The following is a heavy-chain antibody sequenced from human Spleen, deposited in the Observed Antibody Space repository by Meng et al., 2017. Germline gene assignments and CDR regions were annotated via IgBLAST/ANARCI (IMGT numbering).Heavy chain of an antibody. CDR3: AREGIAVDDAFDI. CDR2: ISYDGSNK. J-gene: IGHJ3*02. D-gene: IGHD6-19*01. Sequence: GGSLRLSCAASGFTFSSYAMHWVRQAPGKGLEWVAVISYDGSNKYYADSVKGRFTISRDNSKNTLYLQMNSLRAEDTAVYYCAREGIAVDDAFDIWGQVTMVTVSS. CDR1: GFTFSSYA. V-gene: IGHV3-30*04.